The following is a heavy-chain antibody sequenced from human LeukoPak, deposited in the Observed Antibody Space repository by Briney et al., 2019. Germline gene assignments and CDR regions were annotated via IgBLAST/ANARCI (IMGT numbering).Heavy chain of an antibody. CDR2: IYYSGST. J-gene: IGHJ5*02. CDR3: ARAKLRNWFDP. V-gene: IGHV4-59*01. Sequence: SATLSLTCTVSGGSISGYSWSWIRQPPGKGLECIGYIYYSGSTNYNPSLKSRVTMSVDTSKNQFSLSLSSVTAADTAVYYCARAKLRNWFDPWGQGTLVTVSS. D-gene: IGHD1-1*01. CDR1: GGSISGYS.